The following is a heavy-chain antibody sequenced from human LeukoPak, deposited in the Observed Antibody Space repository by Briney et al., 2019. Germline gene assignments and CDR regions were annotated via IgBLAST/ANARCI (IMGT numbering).Heavy chain of an antibody. D-gene: IGHD4-23*01. V-gene: IGHV3-48*03. J-gene: IGHJ4*02. CDR2: ISISGSTI. Sequence: HPGGSLRLSCAASGFTFGTYEMNWVRQAPGKGPEWVSYISISGSTIYYADSVKGRFTISRDNAKNSLYLQMNSLRAEDTAVYYCARVHYFYGGNSEVYFDYWGQGTLVTVSS. CDR3: ARVHYFYGGNSEVYFDY. CDR1: GFTFGTYE.